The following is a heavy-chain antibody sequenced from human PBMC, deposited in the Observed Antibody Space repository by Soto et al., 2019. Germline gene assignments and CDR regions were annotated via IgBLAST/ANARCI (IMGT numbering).Heavy chain of an antibody. CDR3: AREAVLRYFDWSV. J-gene: IGHJ4*02. D-gene: IGHD3-9*01. CDR1: GGTFRSYG. CDR2: IKQDGSEK. V-gene: IGHV3-7*01. Sequence: GWCPKLGRAASGGTFRSYGMSWFLKTPGKGLEWVANIKQDGSEKYYVDSVKGRFTISRDNAKNSLYLQMNSLRAEDTAVYYCAREAVLRYFDWSVWGQGTLVTVSS.